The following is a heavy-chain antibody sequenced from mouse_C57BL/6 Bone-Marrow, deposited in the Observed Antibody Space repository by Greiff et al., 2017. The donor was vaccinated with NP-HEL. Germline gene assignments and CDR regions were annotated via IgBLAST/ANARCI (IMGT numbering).Heavy chain of an antibody. CDR2: ISYDGSN. V-gene: IGHV3-6*01. Sequence: EVQLQESGPGLVKPSQSLSLTCSVTGYSFTSCYYWNWIRQFPGNKLEWMDYISYDGSNNYNPSLKNRISITRDTSKNQFFLKLYSVTTEDTATEDCGSGLGPSWLAYWGQGTLVTVSA. CDR1: GYSFTSCYY. CDR3: GSGLGPSWLAY. D-gene: IGHD4-1*01. J-gene: IGHJ3*01.